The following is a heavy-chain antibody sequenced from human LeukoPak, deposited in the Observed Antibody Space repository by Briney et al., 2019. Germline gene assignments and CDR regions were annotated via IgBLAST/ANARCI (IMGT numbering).Heavy chain of an antibody. J-gene: IGHJ4*02. V-gene: IGHV1-69*13. CDR2: IIPIFGTA. CDR1: GGTFSSYA. Sequence: ASVKVSCKASGGTFSSYAISWVRQAPGQGLEWMGGIIPIFGTANYAQKFQGRVTITADESTSTAYMELSSLRSEDTAVYYCVRRIAGATGDYWGQGTLVTVSS. CDR3: VRRIAGATGDY. D-gene: IGHD1-26*01.